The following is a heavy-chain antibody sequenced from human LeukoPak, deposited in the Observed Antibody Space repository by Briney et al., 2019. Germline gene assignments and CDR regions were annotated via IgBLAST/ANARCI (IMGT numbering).Heavy chain of an antibody. CDR3: AKDLDLGLDY. CDR1: GFTFDDNA. J-gene: IGHJ4*02. Sequence: GGSLRLSCAASGFTFDDNAMHWVRQAPGKGLEWVSGISWNSGSIGYADSVKGRFTISRDNAKNTLYLQMNSLRAEDTALYYCAKDLDLGLDYWGQGTLVTVSS. CDR2: ISWNSGSI. V-gene: IGHV3-9*01. D-gene: IGHD2-15*01.